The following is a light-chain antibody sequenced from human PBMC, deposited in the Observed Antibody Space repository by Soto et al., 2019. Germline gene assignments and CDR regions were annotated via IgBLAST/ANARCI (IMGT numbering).Light chain of an antibody. CDR3: AAWDDSLSAVV. V-gene: IGLV1-47*01. J-gene: IGLJ2*01. Sequence: QSVLTQPPSASGTPGQRVTISCSGSSANIGTNYVYWYQQLPGTAPKLLIYRNDQRPSGVPDRFSGSKSGTSASLAISGLRSEDEAAYYCAAWDDSLSAVVFGGGTQLTVL. CDR1: SANIGTNY. CDR2: RND.